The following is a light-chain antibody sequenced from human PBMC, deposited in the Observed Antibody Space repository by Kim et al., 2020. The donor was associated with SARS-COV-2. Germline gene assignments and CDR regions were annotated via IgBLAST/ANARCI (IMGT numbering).Light chain of an antibody. CDR1: QNVLYNINNKNY. Sequence: ATINRQSCQNVLYNINNKNYLAWYQQKPGQPPRLLIYWASTRESGVPDRFSGSGSGTDFTLSISSLQAEDVAVYYCQQYRATPRTFGLGTKVDIK. CDR3: QQYRATPRT. J-gene: IGKJ1*01. CDR2: WAS. V-gene: IGKV4-1*01.